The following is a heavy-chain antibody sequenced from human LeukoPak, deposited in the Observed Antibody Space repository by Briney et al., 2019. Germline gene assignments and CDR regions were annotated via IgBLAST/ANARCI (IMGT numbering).Heavy chain of an antibody. Sequence: PSETLSLTCTVSGGSISSSSYYWGWIRQPPGKGLEWIGSIYYSGSTYYNPSLKSRVTISVDTSKNQFSLKLSSVTAADTAVYYCARHSPGHGYFQHWGQGTLVTVSS. CDR2: IYYSGST. CDR3: ARHSPGHGYFQH. V-gene: IGHV4-39*01. J-gene: IGHJ1*01. CDR1: GGSISSSSYY.